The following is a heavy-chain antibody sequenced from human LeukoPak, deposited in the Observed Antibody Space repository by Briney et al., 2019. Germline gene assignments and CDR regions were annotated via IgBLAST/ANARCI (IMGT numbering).Heavy chain of an antibody. J-gene: IGHJ4*02. V-gene: IGHV4-4*07. CDR3: ARGSTVTTGLMGYFDY. Sequence: PSETLSLTCTVSGGSMSSYYWSWIRQPAGKGLEWLGRIYTSGSINYNPSLNSRVTMSVDKSKTQFSLKLSSVTAADTAVYYCARGSTVTTGLMGYFDYWGQGTLVTVSS. CDR1: GGSMSSYY. CDR2: IYTSGSI. D-gene: IGHD4-17*01.